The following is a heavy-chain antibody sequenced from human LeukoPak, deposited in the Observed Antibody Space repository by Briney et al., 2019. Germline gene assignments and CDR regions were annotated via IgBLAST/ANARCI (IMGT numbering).Heavy chain of an antibody. Sequence: VGSLRLSCAASGFTFSSYGMSWVRQAPGKGLEWVSAISGSGGSTYYADSVKGRFTISRDNSKNTLYLQMNSLRAEDTAVYYCAKDFRGLRSYWGQGTLVTVSS. CDR1: GFTFSSYG. V-gene: IGHV3-23*01. CDR3: AKDFRGLRSY. J-gene: IGHJ4*02. CDR2: ISGSGGST. D-gene: IGHD3-3*01.